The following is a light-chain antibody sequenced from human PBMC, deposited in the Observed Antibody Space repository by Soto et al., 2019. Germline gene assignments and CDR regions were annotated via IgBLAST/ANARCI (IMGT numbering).Light chain of an antibody. Sequence: DIVVTQSPATLSASPGERVTLSCRASPFVSSRLAWYQRRPGQVPRLLIYDTSTRAPGISARFSGSGSGTEFTLTISSLPSEDFAVYYCQEYIQWPPGMFGPGTTVDIK. J-gene: IGKJ1*01. V-gene: IGKV3-15*01. CDR1: PFVSSR. CDR2: DTS. CDR3: QEYIQWPPGM.